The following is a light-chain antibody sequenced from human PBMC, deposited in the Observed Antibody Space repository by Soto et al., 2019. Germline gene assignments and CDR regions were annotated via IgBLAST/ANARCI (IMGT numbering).Light chain of an antibody. CDR3: QQYYDWPIT. CDR1: QSVSSN. V-gene: IGKV3-15*01. Sequence: EIVMTQSPATLSVSPGERPTLSCRASQSVSSNLAWYQQKTGQAPRILIYGASTRDTGIPARFSGSGSGTGFTPPISSLQSEDFEVYYCQQYYDWPITFGQGTRLEIK. CDR2: GAS. J-gene: IGKJ5*01.